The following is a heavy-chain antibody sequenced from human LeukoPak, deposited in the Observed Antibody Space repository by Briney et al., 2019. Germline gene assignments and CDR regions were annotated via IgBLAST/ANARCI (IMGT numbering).Heavy chain of an antibody. D-gene: IGHD2-15*01. V-gene: IGHV3-23*01. CDR2: ISGSGGST. CDR1: GMTFSNYG. CDR3: ASVPDRVVVAAIYYYGMDV. J-gene: IGHJ6*02. Sequence: GGSLRLSCAASGMTFSNYGMHWVRQAPGKGLEWVSAISGSGGSTYYADSVKGRFTISRDNSKNTLYLQMNSLRAEDTAVYYCASVPDRVVVAAIYYYGMDVWGQGTTVTVSS.